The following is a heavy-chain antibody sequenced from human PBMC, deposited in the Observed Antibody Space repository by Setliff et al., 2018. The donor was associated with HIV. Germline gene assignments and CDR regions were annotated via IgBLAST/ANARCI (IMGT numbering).Heavy chain of an antibody. CDR3: ATGKLSGSGSPVYNWFDP. V-gene: IGHV1-24*01. CDR2: SDPEDGNK. CDR1: GYTLTELS. D-gene: IGHD3-10*01. Sequence: ASVKVSCKVSGYTLTELSMHWVRQAPGKGLEWMGGSDPEDGNKMYAQKLQGRVTMTEDTSTDTAYLELSSLRSEDTAVYYCATGKLSGSGSPVYNWFDPWGQGTLVTVSS. J-gene: IGHJ5*02.